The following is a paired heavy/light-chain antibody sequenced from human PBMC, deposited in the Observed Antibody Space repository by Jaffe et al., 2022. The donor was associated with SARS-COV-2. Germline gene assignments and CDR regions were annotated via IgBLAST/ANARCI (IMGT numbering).Heavy chain of an antibody. CDR1: GDSISQYY. CDR2: VYSTGSV. V-gene: IGHV4-4*07. Sequence: QVPLQESGPGLVKPSETLSLTCTVSGDSISQYYGTWLRQSPGKGLEYIGRVYSTGSVNYSPSFRSRVTMSVDTSKNEFYLRLNSVTAADTAVYYCAREYCPTTICYPSGGWYDPWGQGTLVTVSS. J-gene: IGHJ5*02. D-gene: IGHD2-2*01. CDR3: AREYCPTTICYPSGGWYDP.
Light chain of an antibody. J-gene: IGKJ2*01. CDR1: QNINNY. CDR2: TAS. V-gene: IGKV1-39*01. Sequence: DIQMTQSPSSLSASVGDRVTITCRASQNINNYLNWYQQKPGKAPKLLIFTASNLQSGVPSRFSGSGSGTDFTLTISGLQPEDFATYFCQQSFITPRTFGQGTKLEIK. CDR3: QQSFITPRT.